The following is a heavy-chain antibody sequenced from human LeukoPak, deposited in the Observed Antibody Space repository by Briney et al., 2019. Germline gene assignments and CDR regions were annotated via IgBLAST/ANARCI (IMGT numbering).Heavy chain of an antibody. CDR3: ARLVGASTLIDY. CDR2: IRGRTSTI. V-gene: IGHV3-48*04. Sequence: PGGSLRLSCVASGFTFSQYSMNWVRQAPGKGLEWLAYIRGRTSTIHYADSVRGRFTISRDNAKKSLYLEMNSLRGEDTGVYYCARLVGASTLIDYWGQGTLVTVSS. D-gene: IGHD1-26*01. CDR1: GFTFSQYS. J-gene: IGHJ4*02.